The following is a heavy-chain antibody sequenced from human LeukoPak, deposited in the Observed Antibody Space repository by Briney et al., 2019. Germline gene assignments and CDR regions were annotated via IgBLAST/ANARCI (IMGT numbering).Heavy chain of an antibody. CDR3: AKDYGGGYFDY. V-gene: IGHV3-7*01. CDR2: IKEDVSEK. J-gene: IGHJ4*02. Sequence: VAQIKEDVSEKYYMDFVEGRFTISRDNAKNSLYLQMNSLRAEDTAVYYCAKDYGGGYFDYWGQGTLVTVSS. D-gene: IGHD3-16*01.